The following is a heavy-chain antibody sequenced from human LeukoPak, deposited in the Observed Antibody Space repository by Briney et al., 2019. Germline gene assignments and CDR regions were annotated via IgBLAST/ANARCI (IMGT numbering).Heavy chain of an antibody. CDR3: ARLIQVGATQFHY. Sequence: SETLSLTCTVSGGSISNSSYYCGWIRQPPGKGLEWIGSIYYSGSTYYNPSLKSRVTISVDTSKNQFSLKLSSVTAADTAVYYCARLIQVGATQFHYGGQGTLVTVSS. CDR1: GGSISNSSYY. D-gene: IGHD1-26*01. J-gene: IGHJ4*02. CDR2: IYYSGST. V-gene: IGHV4-39*01.